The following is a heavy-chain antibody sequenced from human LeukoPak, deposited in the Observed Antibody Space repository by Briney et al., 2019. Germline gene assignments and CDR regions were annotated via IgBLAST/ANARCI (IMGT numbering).Heavy chain of an antibody. D-gene: IGHD3-16*01. Sequence: GGSLRLSCAASGFTFSSYGMHWVRQAPGKGLEWVAFIRHDGSNRYYADSVKGRFTISRDNSKNTLYLQMNSLRAGDTAVYYCARWGFPIYYYYMDVWGKGTTVTVSS. J-gene: IGHJ6*03. CDR2: IRHDGSNR. CDR1: GFTFSSYG. CDR3: ARWGFPIYYYYMDV. V-gene: IGHV3-30*02.